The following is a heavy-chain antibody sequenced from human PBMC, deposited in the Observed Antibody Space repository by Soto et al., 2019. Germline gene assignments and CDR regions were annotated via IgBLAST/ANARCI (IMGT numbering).Heavy chain of an antibody. CDR3: VKDPAHYYDSTDY. CDR2: ISSNGGST. D-gene: IGHD3-22*01. CDR1: GFTFSSSA. Sequence: GGSLRLSCSASGFTFSSSAMHWVRQAPGKGLEYVSAISSNGGSTYYADSVKGRFTISRDNSKNTLYLQMSSLRAEDTAVYYCVKDPAHYYDSTDYWGQGTLVTVSS. V-gene: IGHV3-64D*06. J-gene: IGHJ4*02.